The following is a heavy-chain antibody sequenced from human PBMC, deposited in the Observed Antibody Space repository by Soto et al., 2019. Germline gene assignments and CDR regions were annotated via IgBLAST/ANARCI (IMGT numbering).Heavy chain of an antibody. CDR3: ARVAGGTYWFEP. V-gene: IGHV1-2*02. D-gene: IGHD3-16*01. J-gene: IGHJ5*02. CDR2: INPNSGGT. CDR1: GYTFTGYY. Sequence: QVQLVQSGAEVKKPGASVKVSCKASGYTFTGYYIHWVRQAPGQGLEWMGWINPNSGGTNSAQKFQGRVTMTGDTSISTGYMELNRLTSDDTAVYYCARVAGGTYWFEPWGQGTLVTVSS.